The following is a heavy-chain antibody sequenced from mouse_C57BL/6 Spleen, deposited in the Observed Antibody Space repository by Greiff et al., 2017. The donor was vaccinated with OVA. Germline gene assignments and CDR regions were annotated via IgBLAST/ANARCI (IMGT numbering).Heavy chain of an antibody. V-gene: IGHV1-15*01. J-gene: IGHJ1*03. D-gene: IGHD1-1*01. Sequence: VQLQQSGAELVRPGASVTLSCKASGYTFTDYEMHWVKQTPVHGLEWIGAIDPETGGTAYNQKFKGKAILTADKSSSTAYMELRSLTSEDSAVYYCTRTTTVHHWYFDVWGTGTTVTVSS. CDR2: IDPETGGT. CDR1: GYTFTDYE. CDR3: TRTTTVHHWYFDV.